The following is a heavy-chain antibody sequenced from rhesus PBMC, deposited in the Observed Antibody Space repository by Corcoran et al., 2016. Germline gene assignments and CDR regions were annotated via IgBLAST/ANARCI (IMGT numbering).Heavy chain of an antibody. CDR3: ARYCTGSGCYAGLDS. CDR1: GGSISSIY. D-gene: IGHD2-21*01. Sequence: QLQLQESGPGLVNPSETLSVTCAVSGGSISSIYWSWIRPAPGKGLEWIGFIYGSGSSTNYNPSLKSRITLSVDTSKNQLSLKLSSVTAADTAVYYCARYCTGSGCYAGLDSWGQGVVVTVSS. V-gene: IGHV4-169*01. J-gene: IGHJ6*01. CDR2: IYGSGSST.